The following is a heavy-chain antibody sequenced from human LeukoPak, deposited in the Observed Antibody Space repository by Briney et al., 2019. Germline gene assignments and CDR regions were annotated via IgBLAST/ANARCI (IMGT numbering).Heavy chain of an antibody. V-gene: IGHV3-7*01. CDR3: ARDKVTY. CDR2: IDKDGSEK. J-gene: IGHJ4*02. Sequence: GGSLRLSCAASGFTFSNYYMSWVRQAPGKGLEWVAHIDKDGSEKYYVDSVKGRFTISRDNAKNSLYLQMNSLRVEDTAVYYCARDKVTYWGRGTLVTVSS. CDR1: GFTFSNYY.